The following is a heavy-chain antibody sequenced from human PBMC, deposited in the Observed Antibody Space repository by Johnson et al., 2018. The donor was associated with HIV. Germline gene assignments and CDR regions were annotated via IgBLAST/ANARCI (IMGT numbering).Heavy chain of an antibody. J-gene: IGHJ3*02. V-gene: IGHV3-30*04. Sequence: VQLLESGGGLVQPGGSLRLSCAASGFTFSSYPMHWVRQAPGKGLEWVAVISYDGSNKYYADSVKGRFTISRDNSKNTLYLQMNSLRAEDTAVYYCALILTERDAFDIWGQGTMVTVSS. CDR1: GFTFSSYP. CDR2: ISYDGSNK. D-gene: IGHD3-9*01. CDR3: ALILTERDAFDI.